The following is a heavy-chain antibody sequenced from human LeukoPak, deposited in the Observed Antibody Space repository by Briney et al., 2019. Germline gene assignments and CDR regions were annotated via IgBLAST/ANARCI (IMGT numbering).Heavy chain of an antibody. CDR3: ARVRFLMGASSLADEY. V-gene: IGHV1-69*05. CDR2: IIPIFGTA. J-gene: IGHJ4*02. Sequence: SVKVSCKASGGTFSSYAISWVRQAPGQGLEWMGGIIPIFGTANYAQKFQGRVTITTDESTSTAYMELSSLRSEDTAVYYCARVRFLMGASSLADEYWGLGTLVTVSS. CDR1: GGTFSSYA. D-gene: IGHD1-26*01.